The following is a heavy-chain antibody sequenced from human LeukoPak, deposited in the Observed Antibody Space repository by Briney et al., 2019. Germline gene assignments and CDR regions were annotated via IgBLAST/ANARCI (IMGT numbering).Heavy chain of an antibody. J-gene: IGHJ5*02. CDR3: YCSSSTCYAGGGFS. CDR2: ISSGSDNT. CDR1: GFTFSNYA. D-gene: IGHD2-2*01. V-gene: IGHV3-23*01. Sequence: GGSLRLSCVASGFTFSNYAMTWARQAPGKGLEWVSTISSGSDNTYYADSVKGRFTTSRDNSKNTLYLQVNSLRVEDTAVYYCYCSSSTCYAGGGFSWGQGTLLTVSS.